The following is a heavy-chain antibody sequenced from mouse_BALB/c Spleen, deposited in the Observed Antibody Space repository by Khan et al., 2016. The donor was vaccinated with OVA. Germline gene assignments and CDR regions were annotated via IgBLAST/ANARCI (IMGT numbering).Heavy chain of an antibody. Sequence: QVQLKQSGPGLVAPSQSLSITCTVSGFSLTSYGVHWVRQPPGKGLEWLGVIWAGGSTTYNSDLMSGLSTFTDNSKSQVFLKMNSLQTDDATSYYCARLEEIWGQGTTLTVSS. CDR1: GFSLTSYG. J-gene: IGHJ2*01. CDR3: ARLEEI. V-gene: IGHV2-9*02. CDR2: IWAGGST.